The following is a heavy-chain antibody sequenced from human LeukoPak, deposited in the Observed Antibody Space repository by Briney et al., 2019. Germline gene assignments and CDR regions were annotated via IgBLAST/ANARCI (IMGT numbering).Heavy chain of an antibody. Sequence: GASVKVSCKASGGTFSSYAISWVRQAPGQGLEWMGGIIPIFGTANYAQKFQGRVTITADESTSTAYMELSSLRSEDTAVHYCARDPHFDWLVPSYYYYGMDVWGKGTTVTVSS. CDR2: IIPIFGTA. CDR3: ARDPHFDWLVPSYYYYGMDV. J-gene: IGHJ6*04. CDR1: GGTFSSYA. D-gene: IGHD3-9*01. V-gene: IGHV1-69*13.